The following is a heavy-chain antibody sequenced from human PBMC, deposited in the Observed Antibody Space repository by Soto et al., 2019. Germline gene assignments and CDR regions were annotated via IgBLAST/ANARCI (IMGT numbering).Heavy chain of an antibody. CDR2: VYSTGGT. J-gene: IGHJ6*02. CDR3: VRQGIGNLHGLVDV. Sequence: QVQLQQSGPGLVKPSETLSLTCTVSSGPSSSHNWGWIRQPPGRGLEWIGYVYSTGGTSYNPSLKSRVTISADTSTNHISLTLTSVTAAETAVYYCVRQGIGNLHGLVDVWGQGTTVRVSS. D-gene: IGHD1-1*01. V-gene: IGHV4-59*08. CDR1: SGPSSSHN.